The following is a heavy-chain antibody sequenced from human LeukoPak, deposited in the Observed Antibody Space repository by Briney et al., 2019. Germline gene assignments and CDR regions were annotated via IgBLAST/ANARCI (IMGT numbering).Heavy chain of an antibody. CDR1: GYTFTTYA. V-gene: IGHV1-3*01. CDR3: ARGGETTWIDY. CDR2: INAGNGNT. J-gene: IGHJ4*02. D-gene: IGHD3-10*01. Sequence: ASVKVSCKASGYTFTTYAMHWVRQGPGQRLEWMGWINAGNGNTKYSQNFQDRVTITRDTSASTAYMELSSLRSEDTAVYYCARGGETTWIDYWGQGTLVTVSS.